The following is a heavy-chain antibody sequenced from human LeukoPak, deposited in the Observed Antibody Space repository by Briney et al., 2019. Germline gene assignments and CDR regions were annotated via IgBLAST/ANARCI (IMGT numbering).Heavy chain of an antibody. J-gene: IGHJ4*02. CDR3: AKGSHKYYYDSGGIDY. CDR2: INHSGST. D-gene: IGHD3-22*01. V-gene: IGHV4-34*01. CDR1: GGSFSGYY. Sequence: SETLSLICAVYGGSFSGYYWSWIRQPPGKGLEWIGEINHSGSTNYNPSLKSRVTISVDTSKNQFSLKLSSVTAADTAVYYCAKGSHKYYYDSGGIDYWGQGTLVTVSS.